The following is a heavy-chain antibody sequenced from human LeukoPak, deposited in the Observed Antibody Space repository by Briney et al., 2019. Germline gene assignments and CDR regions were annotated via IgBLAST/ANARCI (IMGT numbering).Heavy chain of an antibody. D-gene: IGHD6-19*01. Sequence: PSETLSLTCAVYGGSFSGYYWSWIRQPPGKGLEWIGEINHSGSTNYNPSLKSRVTISVDTSKNQFSLKLSSVTAADTAVCYCARRGVYSSGWYRNHFDYWGQGTLVTVSS. CDR2: INHSGST. CDR1: GGSFSGYY. CDR3: ARRGVYSSGWYRNHFDY. J-gene: IGHJ4*02. V-gene: IGHV4-34*01.